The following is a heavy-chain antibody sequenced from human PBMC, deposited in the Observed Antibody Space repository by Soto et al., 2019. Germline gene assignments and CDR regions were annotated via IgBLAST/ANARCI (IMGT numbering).Heavy chain of an antibody. J-gene: IGHJ6*02. CDR2: IYPGGSDT. Sequence: LGEALKISCKGSGYSFTSHWIGWVRQMPRKGLEWMGIIYPGGSDTRYSPSFQGQVTISADKSISTAYLQWSSLKASDTAMYYCARRGSGWYSDYYYYGMDVWGQGTTVTVSS. CDR3: ARRGSGWYSDYYYYGMDV. D-gene: IGHD6-19*01. CDR1: GYSFTSHW. V-gene: IGHV5-51*01.